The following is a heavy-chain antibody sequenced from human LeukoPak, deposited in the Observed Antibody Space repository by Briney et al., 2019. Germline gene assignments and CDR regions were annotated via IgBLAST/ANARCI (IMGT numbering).Heavy chain of an antibody. V-gene: IGHV1-69*13. CDR3: ARDYYGSGNAFDI. CDR2: VIPIFGTA. J-gene: IGHJ3*02. CDR1: GGTFSSYA. Sequence: GASVKVSCKASGGTFSSYAISWVRQAPGQRLEWMGGVIPIFGTANYAQKFQGRVTITADESTSTAYMELSSLRSEDTAVYYCARDYYGSGNAFDIWGQGTMVTVSS. D-gene: IGHD3-10*01.